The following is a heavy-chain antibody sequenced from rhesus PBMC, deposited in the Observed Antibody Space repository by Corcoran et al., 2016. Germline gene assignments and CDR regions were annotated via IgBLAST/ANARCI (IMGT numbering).Heavy chain of an antibody. V-gene: IGHV4-165*02. D-gene: IGHD5-24*01. CDR3: ARSPSIQWVQFRYYGLDS. J-gene: IGHJ6*01. CDR2: IGGSGGST. Sequence: QVQLQESGPGLVKPSETLSLTCAVSGGSLSGYYWNWIRHPPGKGLGWDGYIGGSGGSTSYNPSLKSRVTISTDTSKNQVSLKLSSVTAADTAVYYCARSPSIQWVQFRYYGLDSWGQGVVVTVSS. CDR1: GGSLSGYY.